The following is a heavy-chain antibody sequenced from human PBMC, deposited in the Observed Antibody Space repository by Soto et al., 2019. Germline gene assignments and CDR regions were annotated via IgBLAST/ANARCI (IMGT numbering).Heavy chain of an antibody. V-gene: IGHV4-4*07. CDR1: GASISGFY. Sequence: SETLSLTCTVSGASISGFYWSWIRKSAGKGLEWIGRIYATGTTDYNPSLKSRVMMSVDTSKKQFSLKLRSVTAADTAVYYCVRDGTKTLRDWFDPWGQGISVTVAS. CDR2: IYATGTT. CDR3: VRDGTKTLRDWFDP. J-gene: IGHJ5*02. D-gene: IGHD1-1*01.